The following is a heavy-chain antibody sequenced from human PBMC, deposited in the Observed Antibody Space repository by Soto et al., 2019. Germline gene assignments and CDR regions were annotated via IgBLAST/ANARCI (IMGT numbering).Heavy chain of an antibody. CDR1: GFTFSNMW. CDR2: IKDKTDGGTT. Sequence: EVQLVESGGGLAKPGGSLRLSRTDSGFTFSNMWMSWVRQAPGKGLEWVGRIKDKTDGGTTDYAAPVKGRFAISRDDSKSRLYLQMNSLKTDDTAVYYCTTGHYWGQGTLVTVAS. V-gene: IGHV3-15*01. CDR3: TTGHY. J-gene: IGHJ4*02.